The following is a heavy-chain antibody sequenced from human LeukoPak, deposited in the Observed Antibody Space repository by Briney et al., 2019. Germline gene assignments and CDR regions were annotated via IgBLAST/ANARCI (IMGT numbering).Heavy chain of an antibody. Sequence: PSETLSLTCTVSGGSISSYYWSWIRQPPGKGLEWIGYIYYSGSTNYNPSLKSRVTISVDTSKNQFSLKLSSVTAADTAVYYCARDRVDYYATDYWGQGTLVTVSS. V-gene: IGHV4-59*12. CDR1: GGSISSYY. D-gene: IGHD3-10*01. CDR3: ARDRVDYYATDY. J-gene: IGHJ4*02. CDR2: IYYSGST.